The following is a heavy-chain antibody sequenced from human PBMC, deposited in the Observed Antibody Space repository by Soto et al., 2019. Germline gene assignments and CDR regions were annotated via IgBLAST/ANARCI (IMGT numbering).Heavy chain of an antibody. D-gene: IGHD2-15*01. CDR1: GFTFSSYS. J-gene: IGHJ4*02. CDR2: ISSSSSYI. Sequence: GGSLRLSCAASGFTFSSYSMNWVRQAPGKGLEWVPSISSSSSYIYYADSVKGRFTISRDNAKNSLYLQMNSLRAEDTAVYYCARDKKDCSGGSCYGGVGYWGQGTLVTVSS. CDR3: ARDKKDCSGGSCYGGVGY. V-gene: IGHV3-21*01.